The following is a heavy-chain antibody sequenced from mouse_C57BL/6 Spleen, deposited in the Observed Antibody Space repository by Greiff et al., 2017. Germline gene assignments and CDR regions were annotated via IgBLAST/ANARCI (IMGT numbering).Heavy chain of an antibody. J-gene: IGHJ2*01. V-gene: IGHV5-17*01. Sequence: EVKVVESGGGLVKPGGSLKLSCAASGFTFSDYGMHWVRQAPEKGLEWVAYISSGSSTIYYADKVKGRFTIARDNAKNTLFLQMTSLRSEDTAMYYCARRDVNRGYYFDYWGQGTTLTVSS. CDR3: ARRDVNRGYYFDY. D-gene: IGHD2-14*01. CDR2: ISSGSSTI. CDR1: GFTFSDYG.